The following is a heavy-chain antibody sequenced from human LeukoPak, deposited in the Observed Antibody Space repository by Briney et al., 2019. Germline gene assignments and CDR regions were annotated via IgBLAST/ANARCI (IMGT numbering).Heavy chain of an antibody. D-gene: IGHD5-12*01. Sequence: GSSVKVSCKASGGTFSSYAISWVRQAPGQGLEWMGGIIPIFGTANYAQKFQGRVTITADESTSTAYMELSSLRSEDTAVYCCASQRGYSGYENWFDPWGQGTLVTVSS. CDR3: ASQRGYSGYENWFDP. J-gene: IGHJ5*02. CDR2: IIPIFGTA. CDR1: GGTFSSYA. V-gene: IGHV1-69*01.